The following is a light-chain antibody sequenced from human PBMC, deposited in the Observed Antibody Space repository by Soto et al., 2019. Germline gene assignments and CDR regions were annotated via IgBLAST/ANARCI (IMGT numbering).Light chain of an antibody. CDR2: DIN. J-gene: IGLJ1*01. V-gene: IGLV2-14*01. Sequence: QSALTQPASVSGSPGQSITISCTGTSSDVGNYIFVSWYQQHPGKAPKLMIYDINNRPSGVSNRFSGSKSGNTASLTISGLQAEDEADYYCVSYTTSASYVFGTGTQLTVL. CDR1: SSDVGNYIF. CDR3: VSYTTSASYV.